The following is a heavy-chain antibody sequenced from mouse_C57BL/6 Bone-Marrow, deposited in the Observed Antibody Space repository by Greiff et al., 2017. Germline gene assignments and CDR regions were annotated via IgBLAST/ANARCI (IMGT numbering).Heavy chain of an antibody. CDR1: GYTFTSYG. J-gene: IGHJ3*01. CDR2: IYPRSGNT. V-gene: IGHV1-81*01. Sequence: QVQLQQSGAELARPGASVKLSCKASGYTFTSYGISWVKQRTGQGLEWIGEIYPRSGNTYYNEKFKGKATLTADKSSSTAYMELRSLTSEDSAVYFCARGGLLRKVGPWFAYWGQGTLVTVSA. CDR3: ARGGLLRKVGPWFAY. D-gene: IGHD1-1*01.